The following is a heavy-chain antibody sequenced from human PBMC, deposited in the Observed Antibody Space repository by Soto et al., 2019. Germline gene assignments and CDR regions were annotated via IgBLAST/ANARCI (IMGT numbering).Heavy chain of an antibody. CDR1: GYSFTSYW. V-gene: IGHV5-51*01. Sequence: GESLKISCKGSGYSFTSYWIGWVRQMPGKGLEWMGIIYPGDSDTRYSPSFQGQVTISADKSISTAYLQWSSLKASDTAMYYCARLWVDAAGRDYYYYYMDVWGKGTTVTVSS. CDR3: ARLWVDAAGRDYYYYYMDV. J-gene: IGHJ6*03. D-gene: IGHD6-13*01. CDR2: IYPGDSDT.